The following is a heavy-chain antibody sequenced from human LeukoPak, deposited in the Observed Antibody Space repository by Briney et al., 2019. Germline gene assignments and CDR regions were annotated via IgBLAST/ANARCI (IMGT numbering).Heavy chain of an antibody. CDR3: ARLIVVGATHYWYFDL. D-gene: IGHD1-26*01. CDR2: IYYSGST. V-gene: IGHV4-31*03. J-gene: IGHJ2*01. CDR1: GGSISSGGYF. Sequence: SETLSLTCTVSGGSISSGGYFWSWIRQHPGKGLEWIGYIYYSGSTYYNPSLKSRVTISVDTSKNQFSLKLSSVTAADTAVYYCARLIVVGATHYWYFDLWGRGTLVTVSS.